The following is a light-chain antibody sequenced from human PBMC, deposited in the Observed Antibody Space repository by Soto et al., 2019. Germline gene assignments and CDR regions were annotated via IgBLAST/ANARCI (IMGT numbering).Light chain of an antibody. CDR1: SGHVTYA. CDR2: LTSDGSH. J-gene: IGLJ2*01. Sequence: QLVLTQSPSASASLGASVRLTCTLSSGHVTYAIAWHQQQPEKGPRFLMKLTSDGSHTKGDGIPDRFSGSSSGAERYLTISSLRSEDEADYYCQTWDSGNHVVFGGGTKLTVL. CDR3: QTWDSGNHVV. V-gene: IGLV4-69*01.